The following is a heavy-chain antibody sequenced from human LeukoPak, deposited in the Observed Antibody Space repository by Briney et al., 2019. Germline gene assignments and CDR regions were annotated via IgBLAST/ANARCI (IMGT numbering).Heavy chain of an antibody. CDR1: GFTFSSYA. CDR2: ISDSGGHT. Sequence: GGSLRLSCAASGFTFSSYAMSWVRQAPGKGLEWVSAISDSGGHTFYADSVKGRFTISRDNSKNTVYLQINSLRAEDTAVYYCAKGGSYRSQPYFDYWGQGTPVTVSS. V-gene: IGHV3-23*01. J-gene: IGHJ4*02. D-gene: IGHD3-16*02. CDR3: AKGGSYRSQPYFDY.